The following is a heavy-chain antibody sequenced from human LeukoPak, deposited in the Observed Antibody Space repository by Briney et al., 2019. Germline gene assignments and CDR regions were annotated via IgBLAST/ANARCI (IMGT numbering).Heavy chain of an antibody. Sequence: PGETLRLSCIGSGINNYWMTWVREAPGKAPQSLANINKNGNEKYKLYSEKGRITISRDNMNNSVFLEINSLRAEDTCIYYCATDLNWVSHWGQGTLVTVSS. J-gene: IGHJ4*02. V-gene: IGHV3-7*01. CDR2: INKNGNEK. D-gene: IGHD3-16*01. CDR3: ATDLNWVSH. CDR1: GINNYW.